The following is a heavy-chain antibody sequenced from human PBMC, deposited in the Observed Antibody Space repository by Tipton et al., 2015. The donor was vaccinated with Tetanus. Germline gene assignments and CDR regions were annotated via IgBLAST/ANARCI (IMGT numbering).Heavy chain of an antibody. V-gene: IGHV4-61*08. D-gene: IGHD3-10*01. Sequence: TLSLTCTVSGASLRGGDYHWSWIRQPPGKGLEWLAYISDSGLTNSNYFLKSRITISRDTSRNQFSLKLTSVTAADTAVYYCTRANHEFPKKGPFDSWGQGSLVIVSS. CDR2: ISDSGLT. CDR1: GASLRGGDYH. CDR3: TRANHEFPKKGPFDS. J-gene: IGHJ4*02.